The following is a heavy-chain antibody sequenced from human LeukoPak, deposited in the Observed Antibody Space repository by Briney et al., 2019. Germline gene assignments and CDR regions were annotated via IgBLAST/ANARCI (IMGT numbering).Heavy chain of an antibody. D-gene: IGHD4-23*01. CDR1: GFTFSSYG. CDR3: AKGVGGNYYYYGMDV. J-gene: IGHJ6*02. Sequence: GGSLRLSCAASGFTFSSYGMHWVRQAPGKGLEWVAVISYDGSNKYYADSVKGRFTISRDNSKNTLYLQMNSLRAEDTAMYYCAKGVGGNYYYYGMDVWGQGTTVTVSS. V-gene: IGHV3-30*18. CDR2: ISYDGSNK.